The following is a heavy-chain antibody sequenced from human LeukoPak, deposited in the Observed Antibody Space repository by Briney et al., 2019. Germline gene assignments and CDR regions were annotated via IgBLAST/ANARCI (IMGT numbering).Heavy chain of an antibody. V-gene: IGHV4-34*01. CDR2: INHSGST. Sequence: SETLSLTCAVYGGSFSGQYWSWIRQPPGKGREWIGEINHSGSTTYNPSLKSRVTISVDTSKNQFSLELSSVTAADTAVYYCASRPRDSSAYSYSYYFDSWGQGTLVTVSS. J-gene: IGHJ4*02. CDR1: GGSFSGQY. D-gene: IGHD3-22*01. CDR3: ASRPRDSSAYSYSYYFDS.